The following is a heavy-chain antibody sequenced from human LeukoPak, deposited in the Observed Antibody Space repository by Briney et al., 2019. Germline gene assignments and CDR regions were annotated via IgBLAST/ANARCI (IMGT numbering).Heavy chain of an antibody. CDR1: RFTFSSYA. V-gene: IGHV3-30*04. Sequence: GGSLRLSCAASRFTFSSYAMHWIRQAPGKGLEWVAVISYDGSNKYYAESVKGRFTISRDNSKNTLYLQMNSLRAEDTAVYYCARNGGYSYGYDPYYFDYWGQGTLVTVSS. CDR3: ARNGGYSYGYDPYYFDY. CDR2: ISYDGSNK. D-gene: IGHD5-18*01. J-gene: IGHJ4*02.